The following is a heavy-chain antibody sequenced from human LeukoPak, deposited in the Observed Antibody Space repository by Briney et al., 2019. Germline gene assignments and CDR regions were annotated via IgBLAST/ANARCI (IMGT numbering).Heavy chain of an antibody. V-gene: IGHV4-59*01. CDR1: GGSISGFY. CDR3: ARDRDSSGWFDY. CDR2: IYYSGSA. J-gene: IGHJ4*02. Sequence: PSETASLTCSVAGGSISGFYWGWLRQAPGKGLEWIGFIYYSGSANYNPSLKSRVTMSVDTSKNQFSLKLSSVTAADTAFYYCARDRDSSGWFDYWGQGTLVTVSS. D-gene: IGHD6-19*01.